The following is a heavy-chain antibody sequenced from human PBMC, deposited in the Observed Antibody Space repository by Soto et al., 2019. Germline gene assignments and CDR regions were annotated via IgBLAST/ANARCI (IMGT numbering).Heavy chain of an antibody. CDR3: ARVLSYDSSGPHAFDI. CDR2: INPSGGST. V-gene: IGHV1-46*01. CDR1: GYTFTSYY. D-gene: IGHD3-22*01. J-gene: IGHJ3*02. Sequence: ASVKVSCKASGYTFTSYYMHWVRQAPGQGLEWMGIINPSGGSTSYAQKFQGRVTMTRDTSTSTXXXXXXXLRSEDTAVYYCARVLSYDSSGPHAFDIWGQGTMVTVSS.